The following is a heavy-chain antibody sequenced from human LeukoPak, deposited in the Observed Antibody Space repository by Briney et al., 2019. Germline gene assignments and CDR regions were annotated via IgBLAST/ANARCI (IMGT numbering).Heavy chain of an antibody. CDR1: GGSFSGYY. CDR3: ARGKGYSSSWSPVGDY. Sequence: SETPSLTCAVYGGSFSGYYWSWIRQPPGKGLEWIGEINHSGSTNYNPSLKSRVTISVDTSKNQFSLKLSSVTAADTAVYYCARGKGYSSSWSPVGDYWGQGTLVTVSS. J-gene: IGHJ4*02. D-gene: IGHD6-13*01. CDR2: INHSGST. V-gene: IGHV4-34*01.